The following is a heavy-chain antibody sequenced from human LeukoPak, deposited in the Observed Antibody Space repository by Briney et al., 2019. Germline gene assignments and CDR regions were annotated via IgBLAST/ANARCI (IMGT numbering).Heavy chain of an antibody. V-gene: IGHV1-18*01. CDR1: GYTFTSYG. J-gene: IGHJ4*02. Sequence: GASVKVSCKASGYTFTSYGISWVRQAPGQGLEWMGWISAYNGNTNYAQKLQGRVTMTTDTSTSTAYMELRSLRSDDTAVYYCARGLIVVVSRGEALSAFDYWGQGTLVTVSS. CDR3: ARGLIVVVSRGEALSAFDY. D-gene: IGHD3-22*01. CDR2: ISAYNGNT.